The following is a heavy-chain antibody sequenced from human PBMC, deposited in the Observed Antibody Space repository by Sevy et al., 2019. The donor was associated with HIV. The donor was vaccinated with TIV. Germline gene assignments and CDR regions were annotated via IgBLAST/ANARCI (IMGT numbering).Heavy chain of an antibody. Sequence: GGSLRLSCAASGFTFSNAWMSWVRQAPGKGLEWVGRIKSKTDGGTTDHAAPVKGRFTISRDDSKNTLYLQMNSLKTEDTAVYYCTTVRIVVVVAATEFDYWGQGTLVTVSS. V-gene: IGHV3-15*01. D-gene: IGHD2-15*01. CDR2: IKSKTDGGTT. J-gene: IGHJ4*02. CDR3: TTVRIVVVVAATEFDY. CDR1: GFTFSNAW.